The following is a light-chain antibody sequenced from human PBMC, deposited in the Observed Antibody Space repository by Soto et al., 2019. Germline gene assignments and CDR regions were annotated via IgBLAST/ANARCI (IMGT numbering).Light chain of an antibody. CDR3: QQYGSSPWT. Sequence: EIVLTQSPGTRSWSPGESATLSCRASQSVSSSRLAWYQQRPGQAPRLLIYSASSRATGIPDRFSGSGSGTYFTRTIIRLEPEDFAVYYCQQYGSSPWTFGQGTEVEIK. V-gene: IGKV3-20*01. J-gene: IGKJ1*01. CDR1: QSVSSSR. CDR2: SAS.